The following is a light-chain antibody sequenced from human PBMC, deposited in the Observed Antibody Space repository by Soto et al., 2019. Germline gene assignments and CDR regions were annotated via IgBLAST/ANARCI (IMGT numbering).Light chain of an antibody. CDR3: SSYTSSTTRV. Sequence: QSALTQPASVSGSPGQSITISCTGTSSDVGDYNYVSFYQQHPGKAPKLMIYDVSNRPSEVSNRFSGSKSGSTASLTISGLQAEDEADYYCSSYTSSTTRVFGTETKLTVL. V-gene: IGLV2-14*01. J-gene: IGLJ1*01. CDR1: SSDVGDYNY. CDR2: DVS.